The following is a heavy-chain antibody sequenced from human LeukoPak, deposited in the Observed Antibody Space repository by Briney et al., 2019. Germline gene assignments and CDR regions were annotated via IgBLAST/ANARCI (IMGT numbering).Heavy chain of an antibody. D-gene: IGHD3-3*01. Sequence: PGGSLRLSCAASGFTFSSYAMHWVRQAPGKGLEWVAVISYDGSNKYYADSVKGRFTISRDNSKNTLYLQMNSLRAEDTAVYYCARGGVHVLRFLEWPDGGGDYWGQGTLVTVSS. CDR3: ARGGVHVLRFLEWPDGGGDY. CDR2: ISYDGSNK. V-gene: IGHV3-30-3*01. J-gene: IGHJ4*02. CDR1: GFTFSSYA.